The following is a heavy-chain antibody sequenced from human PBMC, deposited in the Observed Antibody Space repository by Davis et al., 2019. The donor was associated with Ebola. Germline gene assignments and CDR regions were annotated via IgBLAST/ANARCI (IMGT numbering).Heavy chain of an antibody. V-gene: IGHV3-30-3*01. CDR3: ARDPAAYLVVVLAATPHFDY. CDR1: GFTFSSYA. CDR2: ISSDGGNK. Sequence: PGGSLRLSCAASGFTFSSYAMHWVRQAPGKGLEWLAVISSDGGNKFYADSVKGRFTISRDTSQHTVYLQMNSLRSEDTAVYYCARDPAAYLVVVLAATPHFDYWGQGTLVTVSS. D-gene: IGHD2-15*01. J-gene: IGHJ4*02.